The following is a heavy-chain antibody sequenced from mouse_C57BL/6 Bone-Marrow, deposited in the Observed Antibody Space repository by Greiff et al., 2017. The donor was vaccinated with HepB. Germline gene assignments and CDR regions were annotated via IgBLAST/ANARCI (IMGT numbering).Heavy chain of an antibody. CDR2: IDPETGGT. J-gene: IGHJ2*01. V-gene: IGHV1-15*01. CDR3: TGYYFDY. Sequence: QVQLQQSGAELVRPGASVTLSCKASGYTFTDYEMHWVKQTPVHGLEWIGAIDPETGGTAYKQKFKGKARLTADKSSSTAYMYLRSLTSEDSAVCGCTGYYFDYWGQGTTLTVSA. CDR1: GYTFTDYE.